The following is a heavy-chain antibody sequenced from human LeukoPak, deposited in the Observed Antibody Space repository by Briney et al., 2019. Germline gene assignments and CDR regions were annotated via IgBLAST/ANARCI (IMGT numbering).Heavy chain of an antibody. J-gene: IGHJ4*02. Sequence: GGSLRLSCAASGFTFSSYAMHWVRQAPGKGLEWVAVISYDGSNKYYADSVKGRFTISRDNSKNTLYLQMNSLRAEDTAVYYCASQPRIAAAGPVDYWGQGTLVTVSP. CDR1: GFTFSSYA. D-gene: IGHD6-13*01. V-gene: IGHV3-30*04. CDR2: ISYDGSNK. CDR3: ASQPRIAAAGPVDY.